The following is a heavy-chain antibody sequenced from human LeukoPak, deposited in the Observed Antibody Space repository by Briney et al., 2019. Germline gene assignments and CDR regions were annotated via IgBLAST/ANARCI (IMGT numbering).Heavy chain of an antibody. CDR2: INPSGGST. J-gene: IGHJ4*02. Sequence: ASVKVSCKASGYTFTSYYMHWVRQAPGQGLEWMGIINPSGGSTSYAQKFQGRVTMTRDTSTSTVYMELSSLRSEDTAVYYCAREATDYYDSSGCYPNDYWGQGTLVTVSS. CDR3: AREATDYYDSSGCYPNDY. CDR1: GYTFTSYY. V-gene: IGHV1-46*01. D-gene: IGHD3-22*01.